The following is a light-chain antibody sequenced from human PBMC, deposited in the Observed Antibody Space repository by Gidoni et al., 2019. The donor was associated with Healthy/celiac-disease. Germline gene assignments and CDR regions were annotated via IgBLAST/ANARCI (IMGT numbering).Light chain of an antibody. CDR3: QQSYSTPLT. Sequence: DIQMTQSPSSLSASVGDRVTITCRASQSISSYLNWYQQKPGKAPKLLIYAAPSLQSGVPSRLSGSGSGTDFTLTISSLQPEDFATYYCQQSYSTPLTFGGGTKVEIK. CDR1: QSISSY. CDR2: AAP. J-gene: IGKJ4*01. V-gene: IGKV1-39*01.